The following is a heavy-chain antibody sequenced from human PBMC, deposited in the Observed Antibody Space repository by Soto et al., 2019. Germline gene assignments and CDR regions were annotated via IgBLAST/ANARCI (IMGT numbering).Heavy chain of an antibody. D-gene: IGHD6-13*01. J-gene: IGHJ5*02. V-gene: IGHV4-39*01. CDR1: GGSISSSSYY. CDR3: ARHSAINRQQLAGGGFDP. CDR2: IYYSGST. Sequence: PSETLSLTCTVSGGSISSSSYYWGWIRQPPGKGLEWIGSIYYSGSTYYNPSLKSRVTISVDTSKNQFSLKLSSVTAADTAVYYCARHSAINRQQLAGGGFDPWGQGTLVTVSS.